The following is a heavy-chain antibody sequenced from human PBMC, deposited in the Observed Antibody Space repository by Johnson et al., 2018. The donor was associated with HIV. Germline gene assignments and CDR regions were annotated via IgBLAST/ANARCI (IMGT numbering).Heavy chain of an antibody. V-gene: IGHV3-7*01. D-gene: IGHD3-22*01. J-gene: IGHJ3*02. Sequence: MQLVESGGGLVQPGGSLRLSCAASGFTFSSYWMSWVRQAPGKGLEWVANIKQDGSEKYYVDYVKGRFTISRANAKNSLSLQMNSLRAEDTAVYYCARVWHYYDSSGYRADAFDIWGQGTMVTVSS. CDR3: ARVWHYYDSSGYRADAFDI. CDR2: IKQDGSEK. CDR1: GFTFSSYW.